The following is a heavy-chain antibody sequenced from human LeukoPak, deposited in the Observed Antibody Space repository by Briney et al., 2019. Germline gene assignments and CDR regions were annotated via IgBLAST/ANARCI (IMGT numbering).Heavy chain of an antibody. CDR3: ARGLDCRSTSCYLDN. J-gene: IGHJ4*02. CDR1: GFTFAKYW. D-gene: IGHD2-2*01. Sequence: GGSLRLSCAASGFTFAKYWMTWVRQAPGKGLERVASIKQDGSEKFYVDSVKGRFTISRDNAKNSLDLQINSLGAEDTAVYYCARGLDCRSTSCYLDNWGQGTLVTVSS. V-gene: IGHV3-7*01. CDR2: IKQDGSEK.